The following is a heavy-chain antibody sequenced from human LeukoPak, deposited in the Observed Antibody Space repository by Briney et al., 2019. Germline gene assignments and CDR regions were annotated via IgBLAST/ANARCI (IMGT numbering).Heavy chain of an antibody. V-gene: IGHV3-30*02. D-gene: IGHD2-2*01. CDR1: GFTFNSYG. CDR2: IRFDGTNN. J-gene: IGHJ4*02. Sequence: PGGSLRLSCAASGFTFNSYGMHWVRQAPGKGLEWVAFIRFDGTNNYYADSVKGRFTISRDNSKNTLFLQMNSLRAEDTAVYHCAKRYCSSTSCSFFDYWGQGTLVTVSS. CDR3: AKRYCSSTSCSFFDY.